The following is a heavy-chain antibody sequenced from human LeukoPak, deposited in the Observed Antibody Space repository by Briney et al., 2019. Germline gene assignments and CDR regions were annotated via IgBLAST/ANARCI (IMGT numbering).Heavy chain of an antibody. CDR2: ISYDGSNK. J-gene: IGHJ5*02. Sequence: GRSLRLSCAASGFTFSSYAMHWVRQAPGKGLEWVAVISYDGSNKHYADSVKGRFTISRDNSKNTLYLQMNSLRAEDTAVYYCARIPRRWELQVAWFDPWGQGTLVTVSS. CDR1: GFTFSSYA. D-gene: IGHD1-26*01. V-gene: IGHV3-30-3*01. CDR3: ARIPRRWELQVAWFDP.